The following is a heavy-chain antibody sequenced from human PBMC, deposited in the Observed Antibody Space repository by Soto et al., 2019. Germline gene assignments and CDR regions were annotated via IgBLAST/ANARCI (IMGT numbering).Heavy chain of an antibody. J-gene: IGHJ5*02. Sequence: VGSLRLSCEASGFTFSSYAMHWVRQAPGKGLEWVAVISYDGSNKYYADFVKGRLSISRDNSKNTLYLQMNSLRAEDTAVYYCARGGKGLLQPNWFDPWGQGTLVTVSS. V-gene: IGHV3-30*04. CDR2: ISYDGSNK. D-gene: IGHD3-22*01. CDR1: GFTFSSYA. CDR3: ARGGKGLLQPNWFDP.